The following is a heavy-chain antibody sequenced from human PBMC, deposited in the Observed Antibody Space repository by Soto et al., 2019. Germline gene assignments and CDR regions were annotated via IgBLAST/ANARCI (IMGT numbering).Heavy chain of an antibody. J-gene: IGHJ4*02. D-gene: IGHD6-19*01. CDR2: ISYDGSNK. CDR1: GFTFSSYG. CDR3: AKEEDQYSSRY. Sequence: QVQLVESGGGVVQPGRSMRLSCAASGFTFSSYGMHWVRQAPGQGLEWVAVISYDGSNKYYADCVKGRFTISRDNSTKTLYLQMNSLRAEDTAVYYCAKEEDQYSSRYWGQGTLVTVSS. V-gene: IGHV3-30*18.